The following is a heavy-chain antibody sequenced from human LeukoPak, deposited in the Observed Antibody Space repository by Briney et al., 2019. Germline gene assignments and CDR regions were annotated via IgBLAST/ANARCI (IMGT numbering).Heavy chain of an antibody. CDR3: AREGEYNSSLHFPDY. CDR1: GGSISSYY. Sequence: PSETLSLTCTVSGGSISSYYWSWIRQPPGKGLEWIGYIYYSGSTNYNPSLKSRVTISVDTSKNQFSLKLSSVTAADTAVYYCAREGEYNSSLHFPDYWGQGTLVTVSS. V-gene: IGHV4-59*01. CDR2: IYYSGST. J-gene: IGHJ4*02. D-gene: IGHD6-6*01.